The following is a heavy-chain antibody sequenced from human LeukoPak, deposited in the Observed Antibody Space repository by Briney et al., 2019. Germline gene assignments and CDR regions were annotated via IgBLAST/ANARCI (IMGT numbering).Heavy chain of an antibody. Sequence: PGESLKISCKGSGYSFTSYWIGWVRQMPGKGLEWMGIIYPGDSDNRYSPSFQGQVTISADKSINTAFLQWSSLKASDSAMYYCARLTLGWRVGAGKYFDSWGQGTLVTVSS. D-gene: IGHD1-26*01. J-gene: IGHJ4*02. CDR1: GYSFTSYW. CDR2: IYPGDSDN. CDR3: ARLTLGWRVGAGKYFDS. V-gene: IGHV5-51*01.